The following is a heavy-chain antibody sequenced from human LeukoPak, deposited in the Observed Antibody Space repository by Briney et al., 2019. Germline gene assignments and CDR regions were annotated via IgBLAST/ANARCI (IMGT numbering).Heavy chain of an antibody. V-gene: IGHV4-59*12. Sequence: KSSETLSLTCTVSGGSISNYYWSWIRQPPGKGLEWIGYIYYSGSTNYNPSLKSRVTISVDTSKNQFSLKLSSVTAADTAVYYCARDRVAAAGAYDPWGQGTLVTVSP. D-gene: IGHD6-13*01. CDR1: GGSISNYY. CDR2: IYYSGST. J-gene: IGHJ5*02. CDR3: ARDRVAAAGAYDP.